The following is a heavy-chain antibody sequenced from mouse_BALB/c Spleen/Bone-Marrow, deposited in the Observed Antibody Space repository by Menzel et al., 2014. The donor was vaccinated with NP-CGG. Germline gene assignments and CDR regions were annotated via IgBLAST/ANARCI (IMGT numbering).Heavy chain of an antibody. CDR1: GLTFSNYN. V-gene: IGHV5-12-2*01. D-gene: IGHD4-1*01. J-gene: IGHJ2*01. Sequence: EVQRVESGGDLVQPGGSLKLSCAASGLTFSNYNISWVRQTQEKRLERVAYISNGDGNTYYPDTVKGRFTISRENAKNTLALKMTSMKSEDTAIYYCARHETGTGQYFDYWGQGTTLTVSS. CDR2: ISNGDGNT. CDR3: ARHETGTGQYFDY.